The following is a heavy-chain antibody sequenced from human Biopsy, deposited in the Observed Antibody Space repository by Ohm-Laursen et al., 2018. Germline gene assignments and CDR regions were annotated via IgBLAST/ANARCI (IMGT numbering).Heavy chain of an antibody. Sequence: SETLSLTRAASGDSISFPYWGWFRQPPGKGLEYIGSTHDTGTTDYSPSLKTRVSLSVDTSTKVFSLILSSVTAADTAVYYCAAGATWLVHYWGQGTLVTVSS. CDR1: GDSISFPY. CDR3: AAGATWLVHY. J-gene: IGHJ4*02. D-gene: IGHD6-19*01. CDR2: THDTGTT. V-gene: IGHV4-59*11.